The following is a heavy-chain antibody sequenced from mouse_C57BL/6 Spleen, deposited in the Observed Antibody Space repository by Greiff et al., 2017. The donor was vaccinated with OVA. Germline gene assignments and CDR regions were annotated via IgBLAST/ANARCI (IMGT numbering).Heavy chain of an antibody. J-gene: IGHJ4*01. CDR3: ARDDGYPYYYAMDY. CDR1: GYTFTSYW. Sequence: VQLQQPGAELVRPGSSVKLSCKASGYTFTSYWMDWVKQRPGQGLEWIGNIYPSDSETHYNQKFKDKATLTVDKSSSTAYMQLSSLTSEDSAVYYCARDDGYPYYYAMDYWGQGTSVTVSS. CDR2: IYPSDSET. D-gene: IGHD2-3*01. V-gene: IGHV1-61*01.